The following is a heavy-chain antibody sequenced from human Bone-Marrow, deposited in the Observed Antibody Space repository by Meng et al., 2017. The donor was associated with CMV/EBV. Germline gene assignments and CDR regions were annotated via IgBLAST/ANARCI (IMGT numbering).Heavy chain of an antibody. CDR1: GGSFSGYY. D-gene: IGHD3-16*02. CDR3: ARGLCCRYTYYRGAYFDY. V-gene: IGHV4-34*01. Sequence: SETLSLTCAVYGGSFSGYYWSWIRQPPGKGLEWIGEINHSGSTNYNPSLKSRVTISVDTSKNQFSLKLSSVTAADTAVYYCARGLCCRYTYYRGAYFDYWGQGTLVTVSS. CDR2: INHSGST. J-gene: IGHJ4*02.